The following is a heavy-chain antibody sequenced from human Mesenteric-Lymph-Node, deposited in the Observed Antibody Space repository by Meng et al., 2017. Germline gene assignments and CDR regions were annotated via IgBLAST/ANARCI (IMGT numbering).Heavy chain of an antibody. CDR2: ISYDGSNK. J-gene: IGHJ4*02. D-gene: IGHD1-26*01. V-gene: IGHV3-30*04. CDR3: ARDRVIVGATFDY. CDR1: GFTFSSYA. Sequence: GESLKISCAASGFTFSSYAMHWVRQAPGKGLEWVAVISYDGSNKYYADSVKGRFTISRDNSKNTLYLQMNSRRAEDTAVYYCARDRVIVGATFDYWGQGTLVTVSS.